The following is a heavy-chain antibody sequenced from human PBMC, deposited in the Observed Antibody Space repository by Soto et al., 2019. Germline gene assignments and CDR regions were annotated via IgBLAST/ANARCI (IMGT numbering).Heavy chain of an antibody. Sequence: QLRLQESGPGLVKPSETLSLTCTVSGGSISSSSYYWGWIRQPPGKGLEWIGSIYYSGSTYYNPSLKSRVTISVDTSKNQFSLKLSSVTAADTAVYYCARLAMVRGVITYYYYYYMDVWGKGTTVTVSS. CDR1: GGSISSSSYY. CDR2: IYYSGST. V-gene: IGHV4-39*01. D-gene: IGHD3-10*01. CDR3: ARLAMVRGVITYYYYYYMDV. J-gene: IGHJ6*03.